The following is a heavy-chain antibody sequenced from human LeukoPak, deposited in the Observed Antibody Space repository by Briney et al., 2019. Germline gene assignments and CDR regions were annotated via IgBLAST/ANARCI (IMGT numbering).Heavy chain of an antibody. D-gene: IGHD4-17*01. Sequence: SETLSLTCAVYGGSFSGYYWSWIRQPPGKGLEWIGEIDHSGSTNYNPSLKSRVTISVDTSKNQFSLKLSSVTAADTAVYYCTRDTGTTGEVKFDPWGQGTLVTVSS. J-gene: IGHJ5*02. V-gene: IGHV4-34*01. CDR2: IDHSGST. CDR3: TRDTGTTGEVKFDP. CDR1: GGSFSGYY.